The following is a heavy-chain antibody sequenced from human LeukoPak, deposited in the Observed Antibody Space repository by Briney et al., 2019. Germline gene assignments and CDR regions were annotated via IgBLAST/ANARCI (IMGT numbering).Heavy chain of an antibody. Sequence: ASAKDSCKASGYIFSAFVIRWVRQAPGQGLEWMGWLNPNNGGSNYAQKFQSRVTLTRDTSLSTAYMELGGLRCDDTSVYYCARDRADTALDLWPSGQGNRVTVSS. J-gene: IGHJ5*02. CDR3: ARDRADTALDLWP. D-gene: IGHD6-19*01. V-gene: IGHV1-2*02. CDR1: GYIFSAFV. CDR2: LNPNNGGS.